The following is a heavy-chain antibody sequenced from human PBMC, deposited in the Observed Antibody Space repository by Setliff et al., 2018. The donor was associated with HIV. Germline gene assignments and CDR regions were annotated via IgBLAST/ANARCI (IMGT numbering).Heavy chain of an antibody. J-gene: IGHJ4*02. Sequence: PGESLKISCAVSGFSFSNYGMHWVRQAPGKGLEWVAVIWYDGSSKYYADSVKGRFTISRDNAKNSLYLQMNSLRAEDTAVYYCARAKTSGTYYGWSYWGQGTLVTVSS. CDR2: IWYDGSSK. CDR3: ARAKTSGTYYGWSY. CDR1: GFSFSNYG. V-gene: IGHV3-33*03. D-gene: IGHD1-26*01.